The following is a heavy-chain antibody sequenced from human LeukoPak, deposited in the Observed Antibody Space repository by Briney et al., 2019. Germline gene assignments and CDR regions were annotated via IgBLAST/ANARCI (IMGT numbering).Heavy chain of an antibody. J-gene: IGHJ4*02. Sequence: GGSLRLSWSASGFTFSSYVMHWVRQAPGKGLEYVSAISSNGDSTYYADSVKGRFTISRDNSKNTLYLQMSSLGVEDTAVYYCVEADSSWGQGTLVTVSS. CDR3: VEADSS. D-gene: IGHD5-18*01. V-gene: IGHV3-64D*06. CDR2: ISSNGDST. CDR1: GFTFSSYV.